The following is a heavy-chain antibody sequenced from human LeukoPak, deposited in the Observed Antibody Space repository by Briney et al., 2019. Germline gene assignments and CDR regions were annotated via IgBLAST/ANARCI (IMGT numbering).Heavy chain of an antibody. V-gene: IGHV4-59*08. CDR1: GGSMSNYW. J-gene: IGHJ5*02. CDR2: IYYDGST. CDR3: ARRLCSSLTCNIGPSGNWLDP. D-gene: IGHD2-2*02. Sequence: TPSETLSLTCTVSGGSMSNYWWNWIRQPPGKGLEWIGYIYYDGSTYYNPALNSRVTISTDASKNQFSLKLNSVTAADTAVYYCARRLCSSLTCNIGPSGNWLDPWGQGTLVTVSS.